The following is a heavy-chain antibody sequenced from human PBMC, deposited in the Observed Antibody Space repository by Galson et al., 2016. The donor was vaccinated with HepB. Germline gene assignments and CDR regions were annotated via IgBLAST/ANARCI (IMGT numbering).Heavy chain of an antibody. D-gene: IGHD3-3*01. CDR3: ARHWFGGYYLFDY. J-gene: IGHJ4*01. CDR1: GGSINSYY. Sequence: SETLSLTCTVSGGSINSYYWTWIRLPPGKGLEWIGSVYYTGSTNYSPSLKSRLTISVDTSKDQFSMRLHSVTAADTAVYFCARHWFGGYYLFDYWGHRTLVTVSS. CDR2: VYYTGST. V-gene: IGHV4-59*08.